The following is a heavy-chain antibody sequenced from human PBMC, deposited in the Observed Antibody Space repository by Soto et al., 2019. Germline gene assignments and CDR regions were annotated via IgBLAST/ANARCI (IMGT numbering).Heavy chain of an antibody. J-gene: IGHJ6*02. CDR3: ARDLGGSSSSSDYCYYGMDV. CDR2: INPNSGGT. D-gene: IGHD6-13*01. Sequence: ASVKLSCKASAYTFTGYDMHWVRRAPGQGLEWMGWINPNSGGTNYAQKFQGWVTMTRDTSISTAYMELSRLRSAHTAVYYCARDLGGSSSSSDYCYYGMDVGGQGTTVTVSS. V-gene: IGHV1-2*04. CDR1: AYTFTGYD.